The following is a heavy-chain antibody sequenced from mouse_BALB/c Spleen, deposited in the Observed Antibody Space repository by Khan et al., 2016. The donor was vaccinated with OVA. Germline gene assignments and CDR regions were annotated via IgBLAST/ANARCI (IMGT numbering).Heavy chain of an antibody. CDR2: IDSNGGST. CDR3: ARSAI. J-gene: IGHJ2*01. V-gene: IGHV5-6-3*01. Sequence: EVELVESGGGIVQPGGSLKRSCAASRFPISSYGMSSVRQTPDKRLELVATIDSNGGSTDYPDSVQRRFTISGDNAKNALYLQMRSLKSEDTAMYYCARSAIWGQGTTLTVSS. D-gene: IGHD2-12*01. CDR1: RFPISSYG.